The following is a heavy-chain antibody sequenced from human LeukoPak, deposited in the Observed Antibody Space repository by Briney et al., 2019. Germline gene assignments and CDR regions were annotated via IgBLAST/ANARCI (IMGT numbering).Heavy chain of an antibody. V-gene: IGHV3-21*01. D-gene: IGHD3-10*01. CDR2: ISSSGSYI. Sequence: GGSLRLSCAASGFTFSSYSMNWVRQAPGKGLEWVSSISSSGSYIYYADSVKGRFTISRDNAKNSLYLQMNSLRAEDTAVYYCARDGVSMIRGVRVLDYYHYYMDVWGKGTTVTISS. CDR3: ARDGVSMIRGVRVLDYYHYYMDV. CDR1: GFTFSSYS. J-gene: IGHJ6*03.